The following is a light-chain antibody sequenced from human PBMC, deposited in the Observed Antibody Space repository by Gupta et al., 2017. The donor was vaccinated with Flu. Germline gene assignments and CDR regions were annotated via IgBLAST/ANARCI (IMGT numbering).Light chain of an antibody. Sequence: QMTQSPSSLSASVGDRVTITCQASQDISNYLNWYQQKPGKAPKLLIYDASNLETGVPSRFSGSGSGTDFTFTISSLQPEDIATYYCQQYDNLPLTFGGGTKVEIK. CDR2: DAS. CDR3: QQYDNLPLT. V-gene: IGKV1-33*01. CDR1: QDISNY. J-gene: IGKJ4*01.